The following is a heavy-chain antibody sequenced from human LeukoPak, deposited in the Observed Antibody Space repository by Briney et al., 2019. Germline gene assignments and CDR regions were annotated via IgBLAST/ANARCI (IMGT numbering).Heavy chain of an antibody. V-gene: IGHV3-53*04. J-gene: IGHJ3*02. D-gene: IGHD3-10*01. CDR3: ARARRGSGSYYFDAFDI. CDR1: GFTVSSNY. CDR2: IYSGGST. Sequence: GGSLRLSCAASGFTVSSNYMSWVRQAPGKGLEWVSVIYSGGSTYYADSVKGRFTISRHNSENTLYLQMNSLRAEDTAVYYCARARRGSGSYYFDAFDIWGQGTMVTVSS.